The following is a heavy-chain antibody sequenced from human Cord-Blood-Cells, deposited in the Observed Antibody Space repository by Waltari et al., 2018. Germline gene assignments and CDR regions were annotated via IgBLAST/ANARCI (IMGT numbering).Heavy chain of an antibody. CDR2: IYYSGST. J-gene: IGHJ4*02. V-gene: IGHV4-31*03. CDR1: GGSISSGGYY. D-gene: IGHD2-2*02. Sequence: QAQLQESGPGLVKPSQTLSLTCTVSGGSISSGGYYWSWIRQHPGPGLEWIGYIYYSGSTYYNPSLKSRVTISVDTSKNQFSLKLGSVTAADTAVYYCARQFRGYCSSTSCYTDHFDYWGQGTLVTVSS. CDR3: ARQFRGYCSSTSCYTDHFDY.